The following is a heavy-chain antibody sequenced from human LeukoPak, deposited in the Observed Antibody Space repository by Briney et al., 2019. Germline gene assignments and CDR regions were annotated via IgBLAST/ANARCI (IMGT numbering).Heavy chain of an antibody. CDR1: GFSVSSNY. Sequence: GGSLRLSCAASGFSVSSNYMSWVRQAPGKGLEWVSVIYSGGSTYYADSVKGRFTISRDNSKNTLYLQMKSLRAEDTAVYYCAKDRCSSTSCYVFDYWGQGTLVTVSS. J-gene: IGHJ4*02. D-gene: IGHD2-2*01. V-gene: IGHV3-53*01. CDR2: IYSGGST. CDR3: AKDRCSSTSCYVFDY.